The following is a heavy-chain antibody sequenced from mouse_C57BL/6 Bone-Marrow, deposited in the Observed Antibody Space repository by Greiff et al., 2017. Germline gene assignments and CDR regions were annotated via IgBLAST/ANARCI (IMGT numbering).Heavy chain of an antibody. V-gene: IGHV6-3*01. D-gene: IGHD4-1*01. CDR3: TAANWDGNYFDY. J-gene: IGHJ2*01. Sequence: EVMLVESGGGLVQPGGSMKLSCVASGFTFSNYWMNWVRQSPEKGLEWVAQIRLKSDNYATHYAESVKGRFTISRDDSKSSVYLQMNNLRAEDTGIYYCTAANWDGNYFDYWGQGTTLTVSS. CDR2: IRLKSDNYAT. CDR1: GFTFSNYW.